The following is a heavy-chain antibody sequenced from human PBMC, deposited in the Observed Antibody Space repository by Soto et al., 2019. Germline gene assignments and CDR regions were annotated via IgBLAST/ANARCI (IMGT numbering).Heavy chain of an antibody. Sequence: GESLKISCKGSGYSFTSYWIGWVRQMPGKGLEWMGIIYPGDSDTRYSPSFQGQVTISADKSISTAYLQWSSLKASDTAMYYCARARDVVVPAATYYYYGMDVWGQGTTVTVSS. CDR1: GYSFTSYW. J-gene: IGHJ6*02. CDR3: ARARDVVVPAATYYYYGMDV. V-gene: IGHV5-51*01. CDR2: IYPGDSDT. D-gene: IGHD2-2*01.